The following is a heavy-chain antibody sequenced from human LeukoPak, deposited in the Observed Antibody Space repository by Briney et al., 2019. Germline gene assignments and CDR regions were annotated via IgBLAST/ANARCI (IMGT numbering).Heavy chain of an antibody. D-gene: IGHD3-3*01. J-gene: IGHJ4*02. V-gene: IGHV3-7*01. CDR2: IKGDGSEK. CDR3: ASQYYAFWRPFDY. CDR1: GFTFSSYW. Sequence: GGSLRLSCAASGFTFSSYWMTWVRQAPGKGLEWVANIKGDGSEKYYVDSVKGRFTISRDNAKNSLYLQMNSLRAEDTAVYYCASQYYAFWRPFDYWGQGTLVTVSS.